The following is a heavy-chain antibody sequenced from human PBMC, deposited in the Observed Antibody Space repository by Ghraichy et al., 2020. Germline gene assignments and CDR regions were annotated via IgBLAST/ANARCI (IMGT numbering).Heavy chain of an antibody. J-gene: IGHJ5*02. Sequence: SETLSLTCTVSGGSISGYYWSWIRQPPGKGLEWIGYIYSSGSPNYNPSLASRVTISGDTSKNQFSLNLSSVTAADTAVYYCARGFCTNGVCYWNWFDPWGQGTLVTVSS. CDR1: GGSISGYY. V-gene: IGHV4-59*01. D-gene: IGHD2-8*01. CDR2: IYSSGSP. CDR3: ARGFCTNGVCYWNWFDP.